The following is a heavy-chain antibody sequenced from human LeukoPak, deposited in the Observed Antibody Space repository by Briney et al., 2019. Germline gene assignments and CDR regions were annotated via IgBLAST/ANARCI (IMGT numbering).Heavy chain of an antibody. Sequence: SETLSLTCTVSGGSISSGGYYWSWIRQHPGEGLEWIGYIYYSGSTYHNPSLKSRVTISVDTSKNQFSLKLSSVTAADTAVYYCARAGYDSSGYPFDYWGQGTLVTVSS. V-gene: IGHV4-31*03. J-gene: IGHJ4*02. CDR3: ARAGYDSSGYPFDY. CDR2: IYYSGST. D-gene: IGHD3-22*01. CDR1: GGSISSGGYY.